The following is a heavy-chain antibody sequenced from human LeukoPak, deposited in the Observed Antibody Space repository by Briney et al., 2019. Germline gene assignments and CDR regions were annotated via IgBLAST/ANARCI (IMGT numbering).Heavy chain of an antibody. CDR2: ISGSGGST. J-gene: IGHJ4*02. V-gene: IGHV3-23*01. CDR1: GFTFSSYA. D-gene: IGHD2-2*03. CDR3: AKGLDIVVVPAAMRSNY. Sequence: GGSLRLSCAASGFTFSSYAMSWVRQAPGKGLEWVSAISGSGGSTYYADSVKGRSTISRDNSKNTLYLQMNSLRAEDTAVYYCAKGLDIVVVPAAMRSNYWGQGTLVTVSS.